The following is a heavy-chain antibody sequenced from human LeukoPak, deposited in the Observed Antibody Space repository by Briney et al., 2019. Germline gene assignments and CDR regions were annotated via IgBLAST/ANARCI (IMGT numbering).Heavy chain of an antibody. Sequence: KSSETLSLTCTVSGGSISSNYWSWIRQPAGKGLQWIGRIYTSGSTNYNPSLKSRVTISVDTSKNQFSLKLSSVTAADTAVYYCARAGDTADAFGIWGQGTMVTVSS. CDR2: IYTSGST. J-gene: IGHJ3*02. V-gene: IGHV4-4*07. D-gene: IGHD5-18*01. CDR1: GGSISSNY. CDR3: ARAGDTADAFGI.